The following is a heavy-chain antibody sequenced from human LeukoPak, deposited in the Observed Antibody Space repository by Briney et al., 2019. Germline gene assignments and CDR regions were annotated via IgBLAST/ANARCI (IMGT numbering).Heavy chain of an antibody. V-gene: IGHV4-4*07. Sequence: SETLSLTCTVSGGFISPHNWSWFRRPAREGLEWLGRIFANGNTNFNPSLKSRVTMSVDTSKNQFSLKLTSVTAADTAIYYRARDWGYYSFDSWGQGTQVTVSS. CDR1: GGFISPHN. CDR3: ARDWGYYSFDS. CDR2: IFANGNT. J-gene: IGHJ4*02. D-gene: IGHD3-3*01.